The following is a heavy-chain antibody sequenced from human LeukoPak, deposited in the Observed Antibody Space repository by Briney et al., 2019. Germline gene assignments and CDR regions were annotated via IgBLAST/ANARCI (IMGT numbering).Heavy chain of an antibody. CDR2: ISYDGSNK. CDR3: AKVPDPYDFWSGFYGMDV. V-gene: IGHV3-30*18. J-gene: IGHJ6*02. Sequence: TGGSLRLSCAASGFTFSSYGMHWVRQASGKGLEWVAVISYDGSNKYYADSVKGRFTISRDNSKNTLYLQMNSLRAEDTAVYYCAKVPDPYDFWSGFYGMDVWGQGTTVTVSS. D-gene: IGHD3-3*01. CDR1: GFTFSSYG.